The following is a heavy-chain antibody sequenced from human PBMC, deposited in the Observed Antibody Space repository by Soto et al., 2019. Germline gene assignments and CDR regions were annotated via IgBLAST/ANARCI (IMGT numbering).Heavy chain of an antibody. CDR1: GFTFSSYG. J-gene: IGHJ4*02. V-gene: IGHV3-30*18. CDR2: ISYDGSNK. CDR3: ANPER. Sequence: QVQLVESGGGVVQPGRSLRLSCAASGFTFSSYGMHWVRQAPGKGLEWVAVISYDGSNKYYADSVKGRFTISRDNSKNTLYLQMNSLRAEDTAVYYCANPERWGQGTLVTVSS.